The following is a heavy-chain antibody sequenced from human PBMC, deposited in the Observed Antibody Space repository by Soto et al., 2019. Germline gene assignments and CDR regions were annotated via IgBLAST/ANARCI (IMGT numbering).Heavy chain of an antibody. J-gene: IGHJ5*02. CDR1: GGSIISSNFY. CDR3: ARHVRGAVTMNWFDP. Sequence: QLQESGPGLVKPSETLSLTCTVSGGSIISSNFYWGWIRQPPGKGLEWIGSVEYGGSTHDNPSLKSRVPLSADTSKNQFSLKLTSVTAADTAIYYCARHVRGAVTMNWFDPWGHGTLVTVSS. CDR2: VEYGGST. V-gene: IGHV4-39*01. D-gene: IGHD3-10*02.